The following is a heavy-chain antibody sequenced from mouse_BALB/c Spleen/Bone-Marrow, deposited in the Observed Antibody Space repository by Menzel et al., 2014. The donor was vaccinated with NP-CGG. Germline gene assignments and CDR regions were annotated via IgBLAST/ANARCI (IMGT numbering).Heavy chain of an antibody. CDR3: TREGTFFAY. V-gene: IGHV1S81*02. D-gene: IGHD3-3*01. CDR1: GYTFTSYY. Sequence: QVQLQQSGAELVKPGASVKLSCKSSGYTFTSYYMYWVKQRPGQGLEWIGGINPSNGGTNFNEKFKSKATLTVDKSSSTAYMQLSSLTSEDSAVYSCTREGTFFAYWGQGTLVTVSA. J-gene: IGHJ3*01. CDR2: INPSNGGT.